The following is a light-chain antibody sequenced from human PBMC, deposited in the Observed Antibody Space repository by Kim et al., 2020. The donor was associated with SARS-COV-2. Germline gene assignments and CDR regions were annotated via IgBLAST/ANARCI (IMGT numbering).Light chain of an antibody. Sequence: SASGGDRVTLTGRASQSIDSWLAWYQQTPGKAPNLLIYKASTLASGVPSRFSGGGSGTEFTLTISSLQPEDFATYYCQHYNSHPYTFGQGTKLE. CDR3: QHYNSHPYT. CDR2: KAS. J-gene: IGKJ2*01. CDR1: QSIDSW. V-gene: IGKV1-5*03.